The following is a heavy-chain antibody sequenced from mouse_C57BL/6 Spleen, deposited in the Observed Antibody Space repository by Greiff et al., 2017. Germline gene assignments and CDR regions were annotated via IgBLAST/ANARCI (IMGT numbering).Heavy chain of an antibody. CDR2: IDPENGDT. Sequence: VQLQQSGAELVRPGASVKLSCTASGFNIKDDYMHWVKQRPEQGLEWIGWIDPENGDTEYASKFQGKATITAETSSNTAYLQLSILTSEDTAVYYCTRGDSYYFDYWGQGTTLTVSS. J-gene: IGHJ2*01. V-gene: IGHV14-4*01. CDR3: TRGDSYYFDY. CDR1: GFNIKDDY.